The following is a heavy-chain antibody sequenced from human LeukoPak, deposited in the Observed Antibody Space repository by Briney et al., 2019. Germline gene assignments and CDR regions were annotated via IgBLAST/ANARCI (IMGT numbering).Heavy chain of an antibody. CDR1: RFTFSNYW. D-gene: IGHD2-15*01. CDR3: AKRPCRGGRCYSGLDY. CDR2: INQDGNHK. J-gene: IGHJ4*02. V-gene: IGHV3-7*02. Sequence: PGGSLRLSCAAFRFTFSNYWMNWVRQAPGKGLEWVANINQDGNHKYYVDSVKGRFTISRDNSKNTLFLQMNSLRAEDTAVYYCAKRPCRGGRCYSGLDYWGQGTLVTVSS.